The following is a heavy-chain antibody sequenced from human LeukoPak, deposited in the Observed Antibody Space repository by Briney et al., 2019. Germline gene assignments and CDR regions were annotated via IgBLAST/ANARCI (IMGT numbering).Heavy chain of an antibody. V-gene: IGHV1-69*04. Sequence: SVKVSCKASGGTLSSYAISWVRQAPGQGLEWMGRIIPILGIANYAQKFQGRVTITADKSTSTAYMELSSLRSEDTAVYYCARLVSGFGVVYYYGMDVWGQGTTVTVSS. D-gene: IGHD3-3*01. J-gene: IGHJ6*02. CDR1: GGTLSSYA. CDR2: IIPILGIA. CDR3: ARLVSGFGVVYYYGMDV.